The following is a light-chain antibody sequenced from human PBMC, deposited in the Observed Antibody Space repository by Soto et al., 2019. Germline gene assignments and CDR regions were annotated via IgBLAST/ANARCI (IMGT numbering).Light chain of an antibody. J-gene: IGKJ1*01. CDR3: QQYSDSPQT. V-gene: IGKV3-20*01. CDR1: ESVDSNY. CDR2: GAA. Sequence: EIVLTQSPGTLSLSPGEIATLSCRATESVDSNYLACYQQKPGQAPRLLIYGAASRATGTPDRFSGSGSGTDFILTISRLDPEDSAVYYCQQYSDSPQTFGQGTKVEIK.